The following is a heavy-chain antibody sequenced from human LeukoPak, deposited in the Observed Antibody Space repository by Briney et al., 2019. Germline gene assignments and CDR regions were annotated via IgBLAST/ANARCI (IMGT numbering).Heavy chain of an antibody. V-gene: IGHV1-18*01. J-gene: IGHJ4*02. D-gene: IGHD6-19*01. Sequence: ASVKVSCKASGYTFTSYGISWVRQAPGQGLEWMGWISAYNGNTNYAQKLQGRVTMTTDTYTSTAYMELRSLRSDDTAVYYCARDLVREYSSGWVSYYFDYWGQGTLVTVSS. CDR2: ISAYNGNT. CDR1: GYTFTSYG. CDR3: ARDLVREYSSGWVSYYFDY.